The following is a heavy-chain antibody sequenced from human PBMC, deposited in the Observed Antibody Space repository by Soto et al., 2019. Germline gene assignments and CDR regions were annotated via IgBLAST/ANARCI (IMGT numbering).Heavy chain of an antibody. V-gene: IGHV3-21*03. J-gene: IGHJ5*02. D-gene: IGHD1-26*01. CDR2: ISSSSSYI. CDR1: GFTFSSYS. Sequence: PGGSLRLSCAASGFTFSSYSMNWVRQAPGKGPEWVSSISSSSSYIYYADSVKGRFTISSDDSKSIAYLQMNSLKTEDTAVYFCSRDPYSGNYYGWFDPWGQGTLVTVSS. CDR3: SRDPYSGNYYGWFDP.